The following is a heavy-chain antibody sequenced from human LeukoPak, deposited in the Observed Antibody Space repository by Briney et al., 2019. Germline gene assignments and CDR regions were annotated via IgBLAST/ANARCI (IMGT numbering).Heavy chain of an antibody. J-gene: IGHJ6*02. CDR2: IYYSGST. CDR1: GGSLSSGGYY. V-gene: IGHV4-31*03. D-gene: IGHD6-13*01. Sequence: SETLSLTCTVSGGSLSSGGYYWSWIRQHPGKGLEWIGYIYYSGSTYYNPSLKSRVTISVDTSKNQFSLKLSSVTAADTAVYYCAREGGYSSSWYTRRGYYGMDVWGQGTTVTVSS. CDR3: AREGGYSSSWYTRRGYYGMDV.